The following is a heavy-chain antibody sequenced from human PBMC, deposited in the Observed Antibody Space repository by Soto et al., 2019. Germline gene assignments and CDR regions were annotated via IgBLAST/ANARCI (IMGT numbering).Heavy chain of an antibody. CDR2: INAGNGNT. J-gene: IGHJ5*02. CDR3: SRFSWNSNTAPTLPYNWFDP. V-gene: IGHV1-3*01. D-gene: IGHD1-7*01. CDR1: GYTFTSYA. Sequence: GASVKVSCKASGYTFTSYAMNWVRQPPGQGRECMGWINAGNGNTKYSQKFQGRVTITRDTSASTAYMELSSLRSAETAVYYCSRFSWNSNTAPTLPYNWFDPWGQGTLVTVSS.